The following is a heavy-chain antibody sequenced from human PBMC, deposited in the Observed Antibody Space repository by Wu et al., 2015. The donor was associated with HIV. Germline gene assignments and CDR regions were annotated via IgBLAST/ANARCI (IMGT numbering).Heavy chain of an antibody. CDR2: INPNSGGT. V-gene: IGHV1-2*02. D-gene: IGHD5-12*01. J-gene: IGHJ4*02. CDR1: GYTFTSYY. CDR3: ARDPLLARTTTHPDY. Sequence: QVHLEQSGTEVKEPGTSVTLSCKTSGYTFTSYYMHWVRQAPGQGLEWMGWINPNSGGTNYAQKFQGRVTMTRDTSISTAYMELSRLRSDDTAVYYCARDPLLARTTTHPDYWGQGTLVTVSS.